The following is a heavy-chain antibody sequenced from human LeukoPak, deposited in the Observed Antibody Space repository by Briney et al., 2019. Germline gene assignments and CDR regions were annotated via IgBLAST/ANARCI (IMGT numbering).Heavy chain of an antibody. Sequence: PGGSLRLSCAASGFTFSSYSMNWVRQAPGKGLEWVSYISSSSSTIYYADSVKGRFTISRDNAKNSLYLQMNSLRAEDTAVYYCARDLRFWSGYYRSGFDYWGQGTLVTVSS. CDR3: ARDLRFWSGYYRSGFDY. CDR2: ISSSSSTI. D-gene: IGHD3-3*01. CDR1: GFTFSSYS. J-gene: IGHJ4*02. V-gene: IGHV3-48*01.